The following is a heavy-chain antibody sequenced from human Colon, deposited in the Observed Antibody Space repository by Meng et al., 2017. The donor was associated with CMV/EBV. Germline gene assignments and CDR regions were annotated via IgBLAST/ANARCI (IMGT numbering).Heavy chain of an antibody. Sequence: QVELGVSGGGVVQPGGPLRLSCAASGCTLSAYGMHWVRHAPGKGLEWVIFIMNDGISKYYADYVKGRFTISRDNSKNILYLQINGLRNEDMAVYYCLRDSWTDWGQGTLVTVSS. D-gene: IGHD3/OR15-3a*01. CDR2: IMNDGISK. CDR1: GCTLSAYG. V-gene: IGHV3-30*02. J-gene: IGHJ4*02. CDR3: LRDSWTD.